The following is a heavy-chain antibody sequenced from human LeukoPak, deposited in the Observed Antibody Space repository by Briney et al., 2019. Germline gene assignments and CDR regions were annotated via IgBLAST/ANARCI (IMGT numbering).Heavy chain of an antibody. CDR1: GGSFSGYY. J-gene: IGHJ4*02. D-gene: IGHD3-22*01. CDR3: ARAVTMIVVDNFDY. Sequence: SETLSLTCAVYGGSFSGYYWSWIRQPLGKGLEWIGEINHSGSTNYNPSLKSRVTISVDTSKNQFSLKLSSVTAADTAVYYCARAVTMIVVDNFDYWGQGTLVTVSS. V-gene: IGHV4-34*01. CDR2: INHSGST.